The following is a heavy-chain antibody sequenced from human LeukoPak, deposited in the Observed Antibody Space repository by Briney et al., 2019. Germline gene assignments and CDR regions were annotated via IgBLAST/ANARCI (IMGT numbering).Heavy chain of an antibody. CDR2: IKQDGSEK. J-gene: IGHJ3*02. V-gene: IGHV3-7*01. D-gene: IGHD4-23*01. CDR1: GFTFSSYW. Sequence: GGSLRLSCAASGFTFSSYWMSWVRQAPGKGLGWVANIKQDGSEKYYVDSVKGRFTISRDNAKNSLYLQMNSLRAEDTAVYYCARENYGGNSIDAFDIWGQGTMVTVSS. CDR3: ARENYGGNSIDAFDI.